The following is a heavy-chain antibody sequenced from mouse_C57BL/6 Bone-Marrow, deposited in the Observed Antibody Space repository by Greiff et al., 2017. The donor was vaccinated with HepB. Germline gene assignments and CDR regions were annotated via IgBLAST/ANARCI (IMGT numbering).Heavy chain of an antibody. J-gene: IGHJ3*01. CDR2: IHPKSGST. CDR3: ARGDGGSWFAY. CDR1: GYTFTSYW. Sequence: QVQLQQPGAELVKPGASVKLSCKASGYTFTSYWMHWVKQRPGQGLEWIGMIHPKSGSTNYNEKFKRKDTLTVDKTSSKAYMQLSSRTSEDSAVYYCARGDGGSWFAYWGQGTLVTVSA. D-gene: IGHD3-1*01. V-gene: IGHV1-64*01.